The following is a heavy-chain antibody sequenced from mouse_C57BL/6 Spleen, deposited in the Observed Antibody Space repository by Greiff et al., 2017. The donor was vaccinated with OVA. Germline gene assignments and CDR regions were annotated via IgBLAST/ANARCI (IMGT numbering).Heavy chain of an antibody. V-gene: IGHV1-82*01. CDR1: GYAFSSSW. D-gene: IGHD1-1*01. Sequence: VQLQQSGPELVKPGASVKISCKASGYAFSSSWMNWVKQRPGKGLEWIGRIYPGDGDTNYNGKFKGKATLTADKSSSTASMQLSSLTSEDSAVYFCARHGSSPYYFDYWGQGTTLTVSS. CDR2: IYPGDGDT. J-gene: IGHJ2*01. CDR3: ARHGSSPYYFDY.